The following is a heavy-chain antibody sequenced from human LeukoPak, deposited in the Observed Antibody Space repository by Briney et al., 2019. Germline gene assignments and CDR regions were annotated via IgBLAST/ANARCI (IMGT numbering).Heavy chain of an antibody. CDR3: ARRAHDSVYFDY. CDR1: GGSISSGSYY. V-gene: IGHV4-39*01. J-gene: IGHJ4*02. Sequence: SETLSLTCTVSGGSISSGSYYWGWIRQPPGKGLEWIGSIYYSGSSYYNPSLKSRVTISVDTSKNQFSLKLSSVTAADTAVYYCARRAHDSVYFDYWGQGTLVTVSS. D-gene: IGHD3-3*01. CDR2: IYYSGSS.